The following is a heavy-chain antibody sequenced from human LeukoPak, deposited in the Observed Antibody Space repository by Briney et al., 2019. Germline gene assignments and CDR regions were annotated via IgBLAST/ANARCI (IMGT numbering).Heavy chain of an antibody. CDR1: GFTFSSYS. J-gene: IGHJ3*02. V-gene: IGHV3-21*01. Sequence: GGSLRPSCAASGFTFSSYSMNWVRQAPGKGLEWVSSISSSSSYIYYADSVKGRFTISRDNAKNSLYLQMNSLRAEDTAVYYCARKDGIVGAPDAFDIWGQGTMVTVSS. D-gene: IGHD1-26*01. CDR3: ARKDGIVGAPDAFDI. CDR2: ISSSSSYI.